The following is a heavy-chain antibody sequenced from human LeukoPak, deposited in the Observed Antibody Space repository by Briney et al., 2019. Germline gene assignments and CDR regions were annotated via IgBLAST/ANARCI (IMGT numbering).Heavy chain of an antibody. CDR1: GFTFSSYG. Sequence: GGSLRLSCAASGFTFSSYGMHWVRQAPGKGLEWVAVISYDGSNKYHADSVKGRFTISRDNSKSTLFLQMSSLAAEDTAVYYCVGELLTATGTIGAFDIWGRGTMVTVSS. V-gene: IGHV3-30*03. J-gene: IGHJ3*02. CDR3: VGELLTATGTIGAFDI. D-gene: IGHD1-1*01. CDR2: ISYDGSNK.